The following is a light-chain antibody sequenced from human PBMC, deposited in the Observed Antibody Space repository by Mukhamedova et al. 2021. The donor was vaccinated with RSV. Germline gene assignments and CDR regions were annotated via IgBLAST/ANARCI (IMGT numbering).Light chain of an antibody. V-gene: IGKV1-5*03. J-gene: IGKJ1*01. CDR3: QQYSSYSST. Sequence: WYQRRVHGKAPKFLIYKASSLDSGVPSRFSGSGSGTEFTLTISSLQPDDFATYYCQQYSSYSSTFGQGTKVEIK. CDR2: KAS.